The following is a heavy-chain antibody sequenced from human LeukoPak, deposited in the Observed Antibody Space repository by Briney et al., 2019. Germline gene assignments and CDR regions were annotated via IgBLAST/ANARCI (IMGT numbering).Heavy chain of an antibody. Sequence: PPETLSLTCTVSGGSISSYYWSWIRQPPGKGLEWIGYIYDSGSTNYNPSLKSRVTISVDTSKNQFSLKLRSVTAADTAVYYCARETSQKGAHYMDVWGKGTTVTISS. J-gene: IGHJ6*03. V-gene: IGHV4-59*01. D-gene: IGHD3-16*01. CDR3: ARETSQKGAHYMDV. CDR2: IYDSGST. CDR1: GGSISSYY.